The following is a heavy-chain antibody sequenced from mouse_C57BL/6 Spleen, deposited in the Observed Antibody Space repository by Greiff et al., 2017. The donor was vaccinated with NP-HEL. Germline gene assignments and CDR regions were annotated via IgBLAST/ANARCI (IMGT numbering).Heavy chain of an antibody. CDR3: ARSYSNYGAWFAY. Sequence: VQLQQSGAELVKPGASVKISCKASGYAFSSYWMNWVKQRPGKGLEWIGQIYPGDGDTNYNGKFKGKATLTADKSSSTAYMQLSSLTSEDSAVYFCARSYSNYGAWFAYWGQGTLVTVSA. J-gene: IGHJ3*01. CDR1: GYAFSSYW. V-gene: IGHV1-80*01. CDR2: IYPGDGDT. D-gene: IGHD2-5*01.